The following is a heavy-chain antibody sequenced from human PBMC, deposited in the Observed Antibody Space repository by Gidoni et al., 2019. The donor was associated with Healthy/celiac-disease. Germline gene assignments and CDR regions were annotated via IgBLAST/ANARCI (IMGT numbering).Heavy chain of an antibody. Sequence: EVQLVESGGGGVQAGGSLRLSCAASGSTVSSNYMSWVRQAPGRGLEWVSVIYIGGTTYYADSVTCRFTISRDNSKNPLYLQMNRLRAEVTAVYYFARDIIAVACDDYWGQGTLVTVSS. CDR1: GSTVSSNY. CDR3: ARDIIAVACDDY. CDR2: IYIGGTT. J-gene: IGHJ4*02. V-gene: IGHV3-53*01. D-gene: IGHD6-19*01.